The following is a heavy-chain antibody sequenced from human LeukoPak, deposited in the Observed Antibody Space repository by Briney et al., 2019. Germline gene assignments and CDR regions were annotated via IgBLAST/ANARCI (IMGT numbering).Heavy chain of an antibody. Sequence: GGSLRLSCAASGLNFRKSWMTWVRQAPGRGLEWVASIRDDGSENFYVDSVKGRFTISRDNAKNSLYLQVNSLRAEDTAVYYCTNWGDAWGLDFWGQGILVSVSS. V-gene: IGHV3-7*01. CDR2: IRDDGSEN. J-gene: IGHJ4*02. CDR3: TNWGDAWGLDF. D-gene: IGHD7-27*01. CDR1: GLNFRKSW.